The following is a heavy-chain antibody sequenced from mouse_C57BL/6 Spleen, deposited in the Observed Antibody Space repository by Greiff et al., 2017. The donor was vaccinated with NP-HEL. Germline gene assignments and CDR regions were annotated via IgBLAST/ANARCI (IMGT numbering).Heavy chain of an antibody. Sequence: EVNVVESGGGLVQPGGSMKLSCAASGFTFSDAWMDWVRQSPEKGLEWVAEIRNKANNHATYYAESVKGRFTISRDDSKSSVYLQMNSLRAEDTGIYYCTRPRTTVVAFYWYFDVWGTGTTVTVSS. CDR2: IRNKANNHAT. V-gene: IGHV6-6*01. J-gene: IGHJ1*03. CDR3: TRPRTTVVAFYWYFDV. CDR1: GFTFSDAW. D-gene: IGHD1-1*01.